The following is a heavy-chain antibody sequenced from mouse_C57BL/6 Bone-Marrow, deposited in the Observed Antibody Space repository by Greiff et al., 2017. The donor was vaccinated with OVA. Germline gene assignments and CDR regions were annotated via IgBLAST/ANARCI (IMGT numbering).Heavy chain of an antibody. V-gene: IGHV1-53*01. J-gene: IGHJ3*01. Sequence: QVQLQQSGTELVKPGPSVKLSCKASGYTFTSYWMHWVKQRPGQGLEWIGNINPSNGGTNYNEKFKSKATLTVDKSSSTAYMQLSSLTSEDSAVYYCARGRWLLPWFAYWGQGTLVTVSA. CDR2: INPSNGGT. CDR3: ARGRWLLPWFAY. D-gene: IGHD2-3*01. CDR1: GYTFTSYW.